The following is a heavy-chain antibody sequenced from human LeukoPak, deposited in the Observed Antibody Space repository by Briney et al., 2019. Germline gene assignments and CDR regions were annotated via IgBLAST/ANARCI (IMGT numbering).Heavy chain of an antibody. D-gene: IGHD3-22*01. J-gene: IGHJ5*02. V-gene: IGHV4-30-4*01. CDR3: ARGDSSGYYRWFDP. CDR1: GGSISNYY. CDR2: VYNTGST. Sequence: PSETLSLTCTVSGGSISNYYWTWIRQPPGKGLEWIGYVYNTGSTYYNPSLKSRVTISINTSKNQFSLKLSSVTAADTAIYYCARGDSSGYYRWFDPWGQGTLVTVSS.